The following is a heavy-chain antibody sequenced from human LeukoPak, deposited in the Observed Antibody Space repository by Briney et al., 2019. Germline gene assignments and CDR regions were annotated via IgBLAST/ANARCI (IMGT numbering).Heavy chain of an antibody. CDR2: IYYSGST. Sequence: SETLSLTCAVYGGSFSSYYWGWIRQPPGKGLEWIGSIYYSGSTYYNPSLKSRVTISVDTSKNQFSLKLSSVTAADTAVYYCARASRGSDFDYWGQGTLVTVSS. CDR1: GGSFSSYY. J-gene: IGHJ4*02. CDR3: ARASRGSDFDY. D-gene: IGHD3-10*01. V-gene: IGHV4-39*01.